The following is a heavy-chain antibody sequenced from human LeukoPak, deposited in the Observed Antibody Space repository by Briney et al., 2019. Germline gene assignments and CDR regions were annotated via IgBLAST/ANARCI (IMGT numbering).Heavy chain of an antibody. Sequence: GGSLRLSCAASGFTFDDYVMHWVRQSPGKGLEWVSGISWNSGSIGYADSVKGRFTISRDNAKNSLYLQMNSLRAEDTALYYCAKDSVEFGESYFDYWGQGTLVTVSS. V-gene: IGHV3-9*01. J-gene: IGHJ4*02. CDR2: ISWNSGSI. CDR3: AKDSVEFGESYFDY. D-gene: IGHD3-10*01. CDR1: GFTFDDYV.